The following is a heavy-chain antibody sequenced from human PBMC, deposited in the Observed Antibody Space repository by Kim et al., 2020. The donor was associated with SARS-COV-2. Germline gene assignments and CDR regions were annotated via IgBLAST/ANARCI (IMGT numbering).Heavy chain of an antibody. D-gene: IGHD2-21*02. CDR1: GGSFSGYY. J-gene: IGHJ3*02. CDR2: INHSGST. Sequence: SETLSLTCAVYGGSFSGYYWSWIRQPPGKGLEWIGEINHSGSTNYNPSLKSRVTISVDTSKNQFSLKLSSVTAADTAVYYCARDSTVVTPVGAFDIWGQG. V-gene: IGHV4-34*01. CDR3: ARDSTVVTPVGAFDI.